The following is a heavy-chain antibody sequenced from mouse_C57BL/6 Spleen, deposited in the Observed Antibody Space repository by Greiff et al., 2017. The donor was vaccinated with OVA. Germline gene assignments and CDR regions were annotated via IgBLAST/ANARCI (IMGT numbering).Heavy chain of an antibody. D-gene: IGHD1-1*01. J-gene: IGHJ4*01. CDR1: GYTFTSYW. CDR3: ARGNYYGSSGAMDY. CDR2: IYPSDSET. V-gene: IGHV1-61*01. Sequence: VQLQQPGAELVRPGSSVKLSCKASGYTFTSYWMDWVKQRPGQGLEWIGNIYPSDSETHYNQKFKDKATLTVDKSSSTAYMQLSSLTSEDSAVYYCARGNYYGSSGAMDYWGQGTSVTVSS.